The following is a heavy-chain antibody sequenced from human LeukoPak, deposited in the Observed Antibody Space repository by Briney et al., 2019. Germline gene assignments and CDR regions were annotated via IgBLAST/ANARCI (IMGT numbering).Heavy chain of an antibody. V-gene: IGHV4-59*01. D-gene: IGHD4-17*01. CDR3: SRDSYGFYDYYYGMDV. CDR2: IYYSGST. CDR1: GGSISSYY. J-gene: IGHJ6*02. Sequence: KSSETLSLTCTVSGGSISSYYWSWIRQPPGKGLEWIGYIYYSGSTNYNPSLKSRVTISVDTSKNQFSLKLISVTAADAAVYYCSRDSYGFYDYYYGMDVWGQGTTVTVSS.